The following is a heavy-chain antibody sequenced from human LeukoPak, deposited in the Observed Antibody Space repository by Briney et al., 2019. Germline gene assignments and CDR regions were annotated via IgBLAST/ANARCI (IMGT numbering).Heavy chain of an antibody. Sequence: SETLSLTCAVYGGSFSGYYWSWIRQPPGKGLEWIGEINHSGSTNYNPSLKSRVTISVDTSKNQFSLKLSSVTAADTAVYYCARWEESDAFDIWGQGTMVTVSS. CDR2: INHSGST. D-gene: IGHD1-26*01. CDR3: ARWEESDAFDI. CDR1: GGSFSGYY. V-gene: IGHV4-34*01. J-gene: IGHJ3*02.